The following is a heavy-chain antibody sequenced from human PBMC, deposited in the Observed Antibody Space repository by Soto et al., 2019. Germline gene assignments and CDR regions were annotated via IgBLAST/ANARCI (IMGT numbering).Heavy chain of an antibody. J-gene: IGHJ3*02. CDR3: ARDSGAALYGEDALDI. CDR1: GYSFSGYD. V-gene: IGHV1-18*04. D-gene: IGHD3-10*01. CDR2: VSTSIRST. Sequence: QGKLVQSGPEVKKPGASVKVSCTASGYSFSGYDITWVRQAPGQGLEWLGWVSTSIRSTMSAEKLQGRLTMTTDTPTTTVYMELRGLTSDDTAVYYCARDSGAALYGEDALDIWGQGPMVSVSS.